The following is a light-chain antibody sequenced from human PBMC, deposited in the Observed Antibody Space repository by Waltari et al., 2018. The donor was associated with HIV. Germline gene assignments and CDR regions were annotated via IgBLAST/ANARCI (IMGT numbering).Light chain of an antibody. J-gene: IGLJ3*02. V-gene: IGLV1-44*01. CDR3: AAWDDSLNAWV. CDR2: SNN. Sequence: QSVLTQPPSASGTPGQRVSISCSGSSSNIGSNIVNWYQQLPGTAPKLLIYSNNQRPSRVPDLFSGSKSGTSASLAISGLQSEDEADYYCAAWDDSLNAWVFGGGTKLTVL. CDR1: SSNIGSNI.